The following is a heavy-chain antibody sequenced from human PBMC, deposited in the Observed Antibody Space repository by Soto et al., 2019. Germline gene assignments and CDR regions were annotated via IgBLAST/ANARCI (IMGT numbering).Heavy chain of an antibody. V-gene: IGHV3-23*01. Sequence: GGSLRLSCAASGFTFSSYAMSWVRQAPGKGLEWVSAISGSGGSTYYADSVKGRFTISRDNSKNTLYLQMNSLRAEDTAVYYCAKDYNARRPLNTIFGVPKAGLLNWFDPWGQGTLVTVSS. CDR1: GFTFSSYA. D-gene: IGHD3-3*01. J-gene: IGHJ5*02. CDR2: ISGSGGST. CDR3: AKDYNARRPLNTIFGVPKAGLLNWFDP.